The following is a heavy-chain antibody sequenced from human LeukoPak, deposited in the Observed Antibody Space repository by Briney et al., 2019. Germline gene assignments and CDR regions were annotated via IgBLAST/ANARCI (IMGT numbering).Heavy chain of an antibody. CDR1: GFTLSSYE. Sequence: GGSLRLSCTVSGFTLSSYEMTLFRQAPGKGLEWVSSIGYVGADSHYADSVKGRFTVSRDNSKNTLYLKLSSLRAEDTAVYYCTRNSGWSGISWGQGTLVTVSS. J-gene: IGHJ4*02. V-gene: IGHV3-23*01. D-gene: IGHD6-19*01. CDR3: TRNSGWSGIS. CDR2: IGYVGADS.